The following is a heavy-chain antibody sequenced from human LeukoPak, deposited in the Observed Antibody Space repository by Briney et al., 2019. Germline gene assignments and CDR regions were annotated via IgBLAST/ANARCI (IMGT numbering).Heavy chain of an antibody. Sequence: SETLSLTCTVSGGSISSGDYYWSWIRQPPGKGLEWIGYIYYSGSTYYNPSLKSRVTISVDTSKNQFSLKLSSVTAADTALYYCARQRQYSSSWYPNWFDPWGQGNLVTVSS. CDR2: IYYSGST. CDR1: GGSISSGDYY. CDR3: ARQRQYSSSWYPNWFDP. J-gene: IGHJ5*02. D-gene: IGHD6-13*01. V-gene: IGHV4-30-4*08.